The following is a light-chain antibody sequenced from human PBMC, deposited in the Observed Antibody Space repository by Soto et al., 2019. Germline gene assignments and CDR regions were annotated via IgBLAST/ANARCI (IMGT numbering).Light chain of an antibody. CDR1: KSISRY. J-gene: IGKJ2*01. V-gene: IGKV3-11*01. CDR2: DAS. Sequence: EIVLTQSPATLSLSPGERATLSCRASKSISRYLSWYQQKPGQAPRLLFYDASSRAAGIPARFSGIGSGTDFTLTISSLEPEDLAVYYSQQRGDWPRTFGRGTKLEIK. CDR3: QQRGDWPRT.